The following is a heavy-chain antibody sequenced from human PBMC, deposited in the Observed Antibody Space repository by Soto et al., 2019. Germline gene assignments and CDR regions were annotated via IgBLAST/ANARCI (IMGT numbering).Heavy chain of an antibody. V-gene: IGHV4-39*01. Sequence: QLQLQESGPGLVKPSETLSLTCTVPGSSLSTSSYYWGWIGQTPGTGLQMIGSIYYSGRTYSNPSLYIRETISVDTSKNECALKLRFVSAAYTAVYYFAIQGHYYDSSGYQDCDLWGRGTLCTVSS. CDR3: AIQGHYYDSSGYQDCDL. CDR1: GSSLSTSSYY. D-gene: IGHD3-22*01. J-gene: IGHJ2*01. CDR2: IYYSGRT.